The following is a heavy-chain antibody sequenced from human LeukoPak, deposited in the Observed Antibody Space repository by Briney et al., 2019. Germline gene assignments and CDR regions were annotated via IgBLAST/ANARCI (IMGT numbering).Heavy chain of an antibody. CDR3: ASAIAAAGTGFGDDAFDI. CDR2: IYPGEHTT. D-gene: IGHD6-13*01. J-gene: IGHJ3*02. CDR1: GYRFTSYW. Sequence: EESPNISCMGSGYRFTSYWIGCVRQNPGKGLEWMGIIYPGEHTTHNSPSVQGQFTISADTSISTAYLQWSSLKALDTAMYYCASAIAAAGTGFGDDAFDIWGQGTMVTVSS. V-gene: IGHV5-51*01.